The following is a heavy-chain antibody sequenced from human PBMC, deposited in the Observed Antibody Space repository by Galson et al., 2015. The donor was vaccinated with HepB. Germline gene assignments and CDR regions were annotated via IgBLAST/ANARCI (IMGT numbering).Heavy chain of an antibody. D-gene: IGHD5-12*01. J-gene: IGHJ6*02. CDR3: ARDLGGYDSYYYYYGMDV. CDR2: TYYRSKWYN. V-gene: IGHV6-1*01. Sequence: CAISGDSVSSNSAAWNWIRQSPSRGLEWLGRTYYRSKWYNDYAVSVKSRITINPDTSKNQFSLQLNSVTPEDTAVYYCARDLGGYDSYYYYYGMDVWGQGTTATVSS. CDR1: GDSVSSNSAA.